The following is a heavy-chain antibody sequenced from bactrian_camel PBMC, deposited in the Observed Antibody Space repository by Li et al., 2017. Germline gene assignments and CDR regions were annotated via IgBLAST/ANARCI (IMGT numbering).Heavy chain of an antibody. CDR3: AAVLATQCPPLWVSRYPY. CDR1: SYTYSTYC. CDR2: ISDDGYT. D-gene: IGHD3*01. V-gene: IGHV3S53*01. Sequence: HVQLVESGGGWVQPGGSLRLSCAASSYTYSTYCMAWFRQAPGKEREGVARISDDGYTSYVDSVQGRFTISKDNAKNILYLQTNTLKPEDTAMYYCAAVLATQCPPLWVSRYPYWGQGTQVTVS. J-gene: IGHJ4*01.